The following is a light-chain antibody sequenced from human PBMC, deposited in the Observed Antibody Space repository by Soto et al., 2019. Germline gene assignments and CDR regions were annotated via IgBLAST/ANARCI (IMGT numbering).Light chain of an antibody. CDR2: GAS. J-gene: IGKJ4*01. Sequence: IVLTQSPATLSLSPWERATLSCRASQSVSSYLAWYQQKPGQAPRLLLFGASSRATGIPARFSGSGSGTEFNLTISSLQSEDFAVYFCQQYDDWLRLTFGGGTKVDIK. CDR1: QSVSSY. CDR3: QQYDDWLRLT. V-gene: IGKV3D-15*01.